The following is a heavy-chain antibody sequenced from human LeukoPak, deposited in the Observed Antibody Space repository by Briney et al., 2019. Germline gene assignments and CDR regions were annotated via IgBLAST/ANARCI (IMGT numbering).Heavy chain of an antibody. CDR1: GGSISSSSYY. V-gene: IGHV4-39*01. D-gene: IGHD6-13*01. Sequence: PSETLSLTCTVSGGSISSSSYYWGWIRQPPGKGLEWIGSIYYSGSTYYNPSLKSRVTISVDTSKNQFSLKLSSVTAADTAVYYCARERDSYRPAARTLDYWGQGTLVTVSS. J-gene: IGHJ4*02. CDR2: IYYSGST. CDR3: ARERDSYRPAARTLDY.